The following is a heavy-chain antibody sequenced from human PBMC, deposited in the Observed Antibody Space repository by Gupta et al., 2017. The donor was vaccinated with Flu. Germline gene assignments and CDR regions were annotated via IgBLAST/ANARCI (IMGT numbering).Heavy chain of an antibody. V-gene: IGHV3-33*05. CDR2: ISYDGDKT. J-gene: IGHJ6*02. CDR1: FGSYG. D-gene: IGHD1-7*01. Sequence: FGSYGMNWVRQAAGKGLEWVAMISYDGDKTSYVDSVKGRFTVSRDNSRDTLYLQRNSLTDDDPAGEYCAKPGTTGYIDMDVWGHGTTVTVSS. CDR3: AKPGTTGYIDMDV.